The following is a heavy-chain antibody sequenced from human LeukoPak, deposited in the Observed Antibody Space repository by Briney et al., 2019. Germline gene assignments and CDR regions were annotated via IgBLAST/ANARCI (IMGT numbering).Heavy chain of an antibody. CDR1: GGSISSGDYY. CDR2: IYYSGST. CDR3: ASLDSSGYYSLDY. Sequence: ESSETLSLTCTVSGGSISSGDYYWSWIRQPPGKGLEWIGYIYYSGSTYYNPSLKSRVTISVDTSKNQFSLKLSPVTAADTAVYYCASLDSSGYYSLDYWGQGTLVTVSS. D-gene: IGHD3-22*01. V-gene: IGHV4-30-4*08. J-gene: IGHJ4*02.